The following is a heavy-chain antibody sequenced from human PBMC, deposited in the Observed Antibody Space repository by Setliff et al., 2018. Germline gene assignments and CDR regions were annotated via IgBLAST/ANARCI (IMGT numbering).Heavy chain of an antibody. J-gene: IGHJ4*02. CDR2: ISGSGTYT. D-gene: IGHD1-1*01. CDR3: ARHNTNLQPNDY. V-gene: IGHV3-21*01. Sequence: GGSLRLSCAASGFTFSSNNMHWVRQAPGKGLEWVSSISGSGTYTYTADSVKGRFTISRDNAKNSLYLQMNSLRAEDTAVYFCARHNTNLQPNDYWGQGTLVTVS. CDR1: GFTFSSNN.